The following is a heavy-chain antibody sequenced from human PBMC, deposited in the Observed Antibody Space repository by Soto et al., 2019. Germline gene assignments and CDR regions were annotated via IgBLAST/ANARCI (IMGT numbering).Heavy chain of an antibody. Sequence: QLQLQESGPGLVKPSETLSLTCTVSRGSISSSSYYWGWIRQPPGKGLEWIGSIYYSGSTYYNPSLKSRVXIXVXXSKNQFSLNLSSVTAADTAVYYCARHGALISPFQHWGQGTLVTVSS. D-gene: IGHD3-16*01. CDR3: ARHGALISPFQH. CDR1: RGSISSSSYY. V-gene: IGHV4-39*01. CDR2: IYYSGST. J-gene: IGHJ1*01.